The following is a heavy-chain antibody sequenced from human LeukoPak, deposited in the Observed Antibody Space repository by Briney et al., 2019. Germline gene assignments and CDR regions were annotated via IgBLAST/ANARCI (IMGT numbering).Heavy chain of an antibody. CDR2: IYSGGST. CDR3: AKTPHFNGYFDY. CDR1: GFTVSSNY. V-gene: IGHV3-53*05. Sequence: PGGSLRLSCAASGFTVSSNYMSWVRQAPGKGLEWVSVIYSGGSTYYADSVKGRFTISRDNSKNALYLQMNSLRAEDTAVYYCAKTPHFNGYFDYWGQGTLVTVSS. J-gene: IGHJ4*02. D-gene: IGHD1-14*01.